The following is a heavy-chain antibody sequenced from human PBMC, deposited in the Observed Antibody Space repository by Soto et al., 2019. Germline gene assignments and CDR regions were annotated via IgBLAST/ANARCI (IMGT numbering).Heavy chain of an antibody. CDR3: AKVTPTYYYAITGYYGP. D-gene: IGHD3-22*01. CDR1: GFTFSSYA. Sequence: GGSLRLSCAASGFTFSSYAMSWVRQAPGKGLEWVSGISGSGGSTYYADSVKGRFTISRDNSKNTLYLQMNSLRAEDTAVYYCAKVTPTYYYAITGYYGPWGLGTLVTVSS. J-gene: IGHJ5*02. V-gene: IGHV3-23*01. CDR2: ISGSGGST.